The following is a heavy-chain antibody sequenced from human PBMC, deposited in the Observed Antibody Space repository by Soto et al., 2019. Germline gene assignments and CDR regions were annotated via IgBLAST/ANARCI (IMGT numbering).Heavy chain of an antibody. CDR3: ARGGGYAGDY. CDR2: ISTSSGNT. J-gene: IGHJ4*02. CDR1: GYTFTSNS. Sequence: QVQLVQSGSELRKPGASVKVSCKASGYTFTSNSITWVRQAPGQGLEWMGWISTSSGNTKFAQKFQGRVTLTTDTSTSTAYRELTSLRSDDTAVYYCARGGGYAGDYWGQGTLVTVST. V-gene: IGHV1-18*04. D-gene: IGHD5-12*01.